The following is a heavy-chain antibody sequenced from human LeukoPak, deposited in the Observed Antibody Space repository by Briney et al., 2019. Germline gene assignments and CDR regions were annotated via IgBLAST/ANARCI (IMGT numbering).Heavy chain of an antibody. CDR1: GDSVTSGSFY. D-gene: IGHD3-10*01. J-gene: IGHJ5*02. Sequence: SETPSLTCTVSGDSVTSGSFYWAWLRQPPGKGLEWIATVYYTGSTYYNPSLKSRVTISIDTSNNQFSLKLTSVVAPDTAVYYCARHSGSGSLSRPFDPWGQGTLVTVSS. CDR2: VYYTGST. V-gene: IGHV4-39*05. CDR3: ARHSGSGSLSRPFDP.